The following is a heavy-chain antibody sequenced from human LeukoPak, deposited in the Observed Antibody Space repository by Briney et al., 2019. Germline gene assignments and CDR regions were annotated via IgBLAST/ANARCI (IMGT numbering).Heavy chain of an antibody. V-gene: IGHV3-23*01. CDR1: GFIFNNYA. CDR2: ISGTGATT. J-gene: IGHJ4*02. Sequence: PGGSLRLSCAASGFIFNNYAMSWVRQAPGKGLEWVASISGTGATTYYAGSVKGRFAISRDNSKNTLYLQMNSLRAEDTAVYYCARAPETHLEWPSFDYWGQGTLVTVSS. CDR3: ARAPETHLEWPSFDY. D-gene: IGHD3-3*01.